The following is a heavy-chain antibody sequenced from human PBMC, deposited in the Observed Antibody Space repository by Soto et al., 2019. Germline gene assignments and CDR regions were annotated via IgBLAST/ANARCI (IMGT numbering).Heavy chain of an antibody. J-gene: IGHJ4*02. Sequence: GGSLRLSCAASGFTFDDYAMHWVRQAPGKGLEWVSGISWNSGSIGYADSVKGRFTISRDNAKNSLYLQMNSLRAEDTALYYCAKGKGNSIVLMVYGPDLYYFDYWGQGTLVTVSS. CDR3: AKGKGNSIVLMVYGPDLYYFDY. V-gene: IGHV3-9*01. D-gene: IGHD2-8*01. CDR1: GFTFDDYA. CDR2: ISWNSGSI.